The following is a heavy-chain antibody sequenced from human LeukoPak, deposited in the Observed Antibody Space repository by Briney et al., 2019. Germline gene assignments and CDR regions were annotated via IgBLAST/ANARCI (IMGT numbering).Heavy chain of an antibody. CDR1: GGSISSYY. Sequence: SETLSLTCTVSGGSISSYYRSWIRQPPGKGLEWIGYIYYSGSTNYNPSLKSRVTISVDTSKNQFSLKLSSVTAADTAVYYCARQSVVAATVFDYWGQGTLVTVSS. J-gene: IGHJ4*02. CDR2: IYYSGST. CDR3: ARQSVVAATVFDY. D-gene: IGHD2-15*01. V-gene: IGHV4-59*08.